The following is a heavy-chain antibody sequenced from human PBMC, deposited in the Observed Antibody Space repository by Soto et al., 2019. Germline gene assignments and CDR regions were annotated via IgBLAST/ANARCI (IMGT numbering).Heavy chain of an antibody. J-gene: IGHJ4*02. CDR2: IIPIFGTA. D-gene: IGHD6-19*01. V-gene: IGHV1-69*05. Sequence: SVKASSKAPGGTFSCYAISSVRQAPGQGLEWMGGIIPIFGTANYAQKFQGRVTMTTDPSTTTVFMDLTTLRSDDTAVYYCARALGTSAWFDFWGEGALVTLSS. CDR1: GGTFSCYA. CDR3: ARALGTSAWFDF.